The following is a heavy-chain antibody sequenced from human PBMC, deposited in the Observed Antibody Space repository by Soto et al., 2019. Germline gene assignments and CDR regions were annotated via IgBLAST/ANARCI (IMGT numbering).Heavy chain of an antibody. D-gene: IGHD3-22*01. CDR2: ISYDGSNK. J-gene: IGHJ4*02. CDR1: GFTFSSYA. Sequence: QVQLVESGGGVVQPGRSLRLSCAASGFTFSSYAMHWVRQAPGKGLEWVAVISYDGSNKYYADSVKGRFTISRDNSKNTLYLQMNSLRAEDTAVYYCARDGGYYYDSSGYFYFDYWGQGTLVTVSS. CDR3: ARDGGYYYDSSGYFYFDY. V-gene: IGHV3-30-3*01.